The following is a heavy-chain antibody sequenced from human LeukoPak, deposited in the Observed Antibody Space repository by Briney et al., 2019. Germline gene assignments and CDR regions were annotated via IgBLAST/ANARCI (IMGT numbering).Heavy chain of an antibody. Sequence: GGSLRLSCAASGFTFSSYSMNWVRQAPGKGLEWVSSISTGSSYIYYADSVKGRFTISRDNAKNSLYLQMNSLIAEDTAVYYCASTYYYDTQDWGQGTLVTVSS. V-gene: IGHV3-21*01. CDR1: GFTFSSYS. CDR2: ISTGSSYI. CDR3: ASTYYYDTQD. J-gene: IGHJ4*02. D-gene: IGHD3-22*01.